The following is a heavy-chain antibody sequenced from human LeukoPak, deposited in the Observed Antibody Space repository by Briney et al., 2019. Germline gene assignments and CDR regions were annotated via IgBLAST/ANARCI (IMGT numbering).Heavy chain of an antibody. D-gene: IGHD1-26*01. CDR2: ISSSGNSI. J-gene: IGHJ4*02. V-gene: IGHV3-48*03. CDR1: EFTFSSYE. Sequence: GGSLRLSCAASEFTFSSYEMTWVRQAPGKGLEWVSYISSSGNSIYYADSVKGRFTISRDNAKNSLYLQMNNLRAEDTAVYFCAREIGLLIDFWGQGTLVTVSS. CDR3: AREIGLLIDF.